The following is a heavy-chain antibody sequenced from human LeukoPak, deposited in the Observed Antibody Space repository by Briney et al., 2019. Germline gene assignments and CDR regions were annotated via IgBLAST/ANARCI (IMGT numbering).Heavy chain of an antibody. CDR2: IGWNKDKI. CDR1: GFTFDDYV. D-gene: IGHD5-12*01. Sequence: GTSLRLSCAASGFTFDDYVMHWVRQAPGKGLEWVSSIGWNKDKILYADTLKGRFTISRDNARRSLFLQMDSLRAEDTAFYYCAKAKRNSDYLFDYWGQGTLVAVSS. J-gene: IGHJ4*02. CDR3: AKAKRNSDYLFDY. V-gene: IGHV3-9*01.